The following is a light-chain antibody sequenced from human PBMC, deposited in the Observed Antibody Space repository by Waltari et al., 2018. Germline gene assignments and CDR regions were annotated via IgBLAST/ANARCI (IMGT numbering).Light chain of an antibody. CDR3: QQYYRSRT. Sequence: DIVMTQSPDSLAVSLGERATINCKSSPGVLYNSNDNNYLAWYQQKPGQPPKLLIYWASTRESGVPYRFSGIGSGTDFTLTISSLQAEDVAVYYCQQYYRSRTFGQGTKVEIK. CDR2: WAS. CDR1: PGVLYNSNDNNY. V-gene: IGKV4-1*01. J-gene: IGKJ1*01.